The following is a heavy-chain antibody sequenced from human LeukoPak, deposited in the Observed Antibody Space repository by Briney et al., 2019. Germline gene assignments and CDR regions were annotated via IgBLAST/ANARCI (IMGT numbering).Heavy chain of an antibody. CDR1: GYSISSGYY. V-gene: IGHV4-38-2*02. J-gene: IGHJ4*02. CDR2: IYHSGST. CDR3: ATAMATTIRFDY. D-gene: IGHD5-24*01. Sequence: SETLSLTCTVSGYSISSGYYLGWIRQPPGKGLEWIGSIYHSGSTYYNPSLKSRVAISVDTSKNQFSLKLSSVTAADTAVYYCATAMATTIRFDYWGQGTLVTVSS.